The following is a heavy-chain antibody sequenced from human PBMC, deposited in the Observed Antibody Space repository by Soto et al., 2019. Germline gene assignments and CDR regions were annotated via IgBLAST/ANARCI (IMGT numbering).Heavy chain of an antibody. CDR1: GGTFSSYA. CDR3: ARDPQYYYDSSGFSLGWFDP. D-gene: IGHD3-22*01. V-gene: IGHV1-69*13. CDR2: IIPIFGTA. J-gene: IGHJ5*02. Sequence: ASVKVSCKASGGTFSSYAISWVRQAPGQGLEWMGGIIPIFGTANYAQKFQGRVTITADESTSTAYMELSSLRSEDTAVYYCARDPQYYYDSSGFSLGWFDPWGQGTLVTVSS.